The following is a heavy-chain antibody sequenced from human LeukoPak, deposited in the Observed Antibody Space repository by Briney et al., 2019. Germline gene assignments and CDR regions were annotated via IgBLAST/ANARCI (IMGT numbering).Heavy chain of an antibody. Sequence: GGSLRLSCAASGLTFSSYAMSWVRQAPGKGLEWVSGISGTGGSTYYADSVKGRFTISRDNSKNTLSLQMNSLRAEDTAVYYCAKDPGTYCGGDCYVDYWGQGTLVTVSS. V-gene: IGHV3-23*01. CDR3: AKDPGTYCGGDCYVDY. CDR1: GLTFSSYA. D-gene: IGHD2-21*02. J-gene: IGHJ4*02. CDR2: ISGTGGST.